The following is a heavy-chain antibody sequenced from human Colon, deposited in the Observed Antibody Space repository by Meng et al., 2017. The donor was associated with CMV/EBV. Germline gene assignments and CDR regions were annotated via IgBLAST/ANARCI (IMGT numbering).Heavy chain of an antibody. J-gene: IGHJ3*02. CDR2: IYYPGST. CDR1: SGYYR. V-gene: IGHV4-61*01. D-gene: IGHD2-2*01. Sequence: SGYYRWTWIRRPPGKGLEWIGYIYYPGSTNCNPSLESRVTFSVDTSKNQFSLTVTSVTAADTAIYYCARWGEYCSDSSCISGAFDIWGQGTMVTVSS. CDR3: ARWGEYCSDSSCISGAFDI.